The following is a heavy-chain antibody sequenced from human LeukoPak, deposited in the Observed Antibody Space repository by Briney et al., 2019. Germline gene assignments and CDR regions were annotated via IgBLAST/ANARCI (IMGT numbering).Heavy chain of an antibody. CDR3: ARGLEITMVRGIPSDAFDI. CDR2: IIPIFGTA. J-gene: IGHJ3*02. D-gene: IGHD3-10*01. V-gene: IGHV1-69*01. Sequence: ASVQVSCNASGGTLRSYAISWVRQAPGQGLEWMGGIIPIFGTANYAQKFQGRVTITADESTSTAYMELSSLRSEDTAVYYCARGLEITMVRGIPSDAFDIWGQGTMVTVSS. CDR1: GGTLRSYA.